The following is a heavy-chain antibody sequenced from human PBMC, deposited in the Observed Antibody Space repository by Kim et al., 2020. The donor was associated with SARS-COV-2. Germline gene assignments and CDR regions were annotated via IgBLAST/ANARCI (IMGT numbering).Heavy chain of an antibody. J-gene: IGHJ3*01. V-gene: IGHV1-18*01. D-gene: IGHD3-22*01. CDR3: SRGRYYYDCSGYYYDGAGDAFDF. CDR2: ISAYNGNT. Sequence: ASVKVSCKASGYTFTSYGISWVRQAPGQGLEWMGWISAYNGNTNYAQKLQGRVTMTTDTSTRTAYMELRCLRSDDTAVYYCSRGRYYYDCSGYYYDGAGDAFDFWGQGTLVAVSS. CDR1: GYTFTSYG.